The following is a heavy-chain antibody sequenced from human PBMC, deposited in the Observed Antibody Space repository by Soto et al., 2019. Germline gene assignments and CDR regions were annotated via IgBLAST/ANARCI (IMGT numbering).Heavy chain of an antibody. CDR2: IYASGNT. CDR1: DDSISSYY. Sequence: LSLTCIVSDDSISSYYWSWIRQPPGKGLEWIGFIYASGNTNYNPSLKSRVTMSIDTSKNQFSLKLISVTAADTAVYFCARDQGIAASGGFDYWGQGTPVTVS. J-gene: IGHJ4*02. D-gene: IGHD6-13*01. V-gene: IGHV4-59*01. CDR3: ARDQGIAASGGFDY.